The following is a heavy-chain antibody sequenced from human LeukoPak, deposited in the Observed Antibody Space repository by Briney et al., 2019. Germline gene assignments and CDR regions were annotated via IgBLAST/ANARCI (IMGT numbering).Heavy chain of an antibody. V-gene: IGHV1-24*01. CDR2: FDPEDGET. J-gene: IGHJ5*02. D-gene: IGHD2-2*01. Sequence: ASVKVSCKVSGYTLTELSMHWVRQAPGKGLEWMGGFDPEDGETIYAQKFQGRVTMTEDTSTDTAYVELSSLRSEDTAVYYCATTRYCSSTSCYFYWFDPWGQGTLVTVSS. CDR3: ATTRYCSSTSCYFYWFDP. CDR1: GYTLTELS.